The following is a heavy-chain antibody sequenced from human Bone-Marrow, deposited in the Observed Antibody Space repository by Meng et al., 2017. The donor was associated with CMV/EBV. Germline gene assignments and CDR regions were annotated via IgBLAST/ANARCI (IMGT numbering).Heavy chain of an antibody. D-gene: IGHD4-23*01. CDR2: ISGSGGST. CDR3: AKAPPDYGGNSKMNFQH. V-gene: IGHV3-23*01. J-gene: IGHJ1*01. CDR1: GFTFSSYA. Sequence: GESLKISCSASGFTFSSYAMSWVRQAPGKGLEWVSAISGSGGSTYYADSVKGRFTISRDNSKNTLYLQMNSLRAEDTAVYYCAKAPPDYGGNSKMNFQHWGQGTLVTGSS.